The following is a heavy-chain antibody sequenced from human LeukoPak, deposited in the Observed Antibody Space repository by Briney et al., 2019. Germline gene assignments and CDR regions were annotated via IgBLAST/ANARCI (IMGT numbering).Heavy chain of an antibody. D-gene: IGHD2/OR15-2a*01. CDR3: ARAFNSTQPLDY. CDR2: IHPDGGST. CDR1: GYDFNDYY. V-gene: IGHV1-46*02. Sequence: ASVKVSCKASGYDFNDYYIYWVRQAPGHGLESMGYIHPDGGSTNYAQKFQGRVTMTSDMSTNTVYMELRSLRSEDTAMYYCARAFNSTQPLDYWGQGTLVTVSS. J-gene: IGHJ4*02.